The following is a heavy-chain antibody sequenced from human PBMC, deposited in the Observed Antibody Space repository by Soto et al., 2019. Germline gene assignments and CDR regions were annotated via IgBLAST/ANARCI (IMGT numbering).Heavy chain of an antibody. CDR3: ARGDRGAFDL. D-gene: IGHD2-21*02. CDR1: GFTFSYYT. V-gene: IGHV3-74*01. CDR2: IHSDGSST. J-gene: IGHJ3*01. Sequence: GGSLRLSCVASGFTFSYYTMSWVRQAPGKGLVWVSRIHSDGSSTTYADSVKGRFTISRDNAKNTLYLQMNSLRAEDTAVYYCARGDRGAFDLWGQGTMVTVSS.